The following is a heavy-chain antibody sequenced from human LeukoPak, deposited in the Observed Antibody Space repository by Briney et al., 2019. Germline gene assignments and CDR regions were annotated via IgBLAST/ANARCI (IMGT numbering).Heavy chain of an antibody. D-gene: IGHD3-22*01. CDR3: AKDHDSRELPHVFAY. Sequence: GGSLRLSCAASGFTFSDYAMSWVREAPGKGLEWICGIIGRGGITCYGDALRGRVDISGRSIMKKMYLQMNSLRAEDTAVYYFAKDHDSRELPHVFAYWGQGTLVTVYS. CDR2: IIGRGGIT. V-gene: IGHV3-23*02. CDR1: GFTFSDYA. J-gene: IGHJ4*02.